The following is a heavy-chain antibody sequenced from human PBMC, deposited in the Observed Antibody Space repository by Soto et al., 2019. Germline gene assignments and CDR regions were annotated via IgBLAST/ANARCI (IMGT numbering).Heavy chain of an antibody. CDR1: YW. Sequence: YWITWVLQKPGKGLEWMGRIDPSDSQTYYSPSFRGHVTISVTKSITTVFLQWSSLRASDTAMYYCARQIYDSDTGPNFQYYFDSWGQGTPVTVSS. V-gene: IGHV5-10-1*01. CDR2: IDPSDSQT. CDR3: ARQIYDSDTGPNFQYYFDS. J-gene: IGHJ4*02. D-gene: IGHD3-22*01.